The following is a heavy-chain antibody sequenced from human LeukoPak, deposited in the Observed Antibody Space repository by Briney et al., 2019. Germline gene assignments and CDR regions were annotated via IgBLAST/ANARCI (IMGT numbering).Heavy chain of an antibody. D-gene: IGHD1-26*01. Sequence: GGSLRLSCAAAGFTFSSYGMHWVRQAPGKGLEWVAVMSYDGSNKYYADSVKGRLTISRDNSKNTLYLQMNSLRAEDTAVYYCAKDLGSGSSSGAFDIWGQGTMVTASS. CDR1: GFTFSSYG. J-gene: IGHJ3*02. V-gene: IGHV3-30*18. CDR3: AKDLGSGSSSGAFDI. CDR2: MSYDGSNK.